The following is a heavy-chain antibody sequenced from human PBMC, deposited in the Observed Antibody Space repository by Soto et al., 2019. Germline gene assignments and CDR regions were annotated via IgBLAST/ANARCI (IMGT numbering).Heavy chain of an antibody. J-gene: IGHJ6*02. V-gene: IGHV3-23*01. Sequence: GGSLRLSCAASGFTFSSYVMSWVRQAPGKGLEWVSVISGSGDIIYYADSVKGRFTISRDNSKNTVFLQMSSLRAEDTAVYYCAKYCTGGSCQIIYGMDVWGQGTTVTVSS. CDR1: GFTFSSYV. D-gene: IGHD2-15*01. CDR2: ISGSGDII. CDR3: AKYCTGGSCQIIYGMDV.